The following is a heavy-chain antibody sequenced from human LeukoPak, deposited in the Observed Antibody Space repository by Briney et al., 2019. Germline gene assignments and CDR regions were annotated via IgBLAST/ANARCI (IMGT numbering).Heavy chain of an antibody. J-gene: IGHJ5*02. V-gene: IGHV3-7*01. CDR3: AKLGGTARFDP. D-gene: IGHD1-7*01. CDR1: GFTFSSYW. Sequence: PGGSLILSCGASGFTFSSYWMSWVRQAPGRGLEWVANIKQDGSEKDYVDSVKGRFTISRANAKNSLYLQMTNLRAEDTAIYYCAKLGGTARFDPWGQGILVTVSS. CDR2: IKQDGSEK.